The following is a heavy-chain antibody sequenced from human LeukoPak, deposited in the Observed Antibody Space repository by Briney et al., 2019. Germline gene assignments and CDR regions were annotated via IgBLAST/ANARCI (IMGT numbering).Heavy chain of an antibody. CDR1: GYTFTSYA. CDR3: ATLLRWRTRGYYFDY. D-gene: IGHD4-23*01. V-gene: IGHV1-3*01. J-gene: IGHJ4*02. Sequence: ASVKVSCKASGYTFTSYAMHWVRQAPGQRLEWMGWINAGNGNTKYSQKFQGRVTITRDTSASTAYMELSSLRSEDTAVYYCATLLRWRTRGYYFDYWGQGTLVTVSS. CDR2: INAGNGNT.